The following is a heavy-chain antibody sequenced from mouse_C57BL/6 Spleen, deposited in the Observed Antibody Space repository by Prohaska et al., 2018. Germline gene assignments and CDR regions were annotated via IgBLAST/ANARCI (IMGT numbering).Heavy chain of an antibody. CDR1: GFNIKDDY. Sequence: QQSGAELMRPGASVKLSCTASGFNIKDDYMHWVKQRPEQGLEWIGWIDPENGDTEYASKFQGKATITSDTSSNTAYLQLSSLTSEDTAGYYCTTWRGYDRRSFAYWGQGTLVTVSA. V-gene: IGHV14-4*01. J-gene: IGHJ3*01. CDR2: IDPENGDT. D-gene: IGHD2-2*01. CDR3: TTWRGYDRRSFAY.